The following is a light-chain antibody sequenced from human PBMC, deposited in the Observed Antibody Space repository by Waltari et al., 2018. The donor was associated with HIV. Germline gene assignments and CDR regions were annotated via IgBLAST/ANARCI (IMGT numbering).Light chain of an antibody. CDR1: QTHLYSDGKTY. Sequence: EMEVIQTPDSLSVTPGQPAAISCQTSQTHLYSDGKTYLYWYLQKAGQPPQPLIYEVSNRLSGVSDRFSGSGSETDFTLTISRVEAEDVGVYYCLQGVRLYTFGQGTKLEIK. J-gene: IGKJ2*01. V-gene: IGKV2D-29*01. CDR3: LQGVRLYT. CDR2: EVS.